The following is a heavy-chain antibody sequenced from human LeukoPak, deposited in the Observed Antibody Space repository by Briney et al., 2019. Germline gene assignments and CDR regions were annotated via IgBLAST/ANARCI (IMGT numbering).Heavy chain of an antibody. V-gene: IGHV1-46*01. J-gene: IGHJ5*02. Sequence: ASVKVSCKASGYIFTSYYMHWARQAPGQGLEWMGIINPSSGSTTYAQKFQGRVTMIRDMSTSTVYMELSSLRSEDTAVYYCARGNYVQWFDPWGQGTLVTVSS. CDR1: GYIFTSYY. CDR2: INPSSGST. D-gene: IGHD1-7*01. CDR3: ARGNYVQWFDP.